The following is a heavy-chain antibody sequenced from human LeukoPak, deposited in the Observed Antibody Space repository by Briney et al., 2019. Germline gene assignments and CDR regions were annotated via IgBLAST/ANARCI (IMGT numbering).Heavy chain of an antibody. CDR2: MHTSGST. D-gene: IGHD6-19*01. Sequence: SETLSLTCTVSGGSISGYYWSWIRQPAGKGLEWIGRMHTSGSTNYNVSLKSRVTMSVDTSRNQFAPKLSSVTAADTAIYYCARDLGSGWYDFWGQGTLVTVSS. J-gene: IGHJ5*01. V-gene: IGHV4-4*07. CDR3: ARDLGSGWYDF. CDR1: GGSISGYY.